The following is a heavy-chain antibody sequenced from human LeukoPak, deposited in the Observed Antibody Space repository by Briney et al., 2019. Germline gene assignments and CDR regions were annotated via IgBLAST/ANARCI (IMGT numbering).Heavy chain of an antibody. CDR2: ISATGGTI. CDR3: ARGENTYIDY. V-gene: IGHV3-9*01. J-gene: IGHJ4*02. CDR1: GFTFDDYA. Sequence: GGSLRLSCAASGFTFDDYAMHWVRQAPGKGLEWVSYISATGGTIYYADSVKGRFTISRDNAKDTLYLQMNSLRAEDTAVYYCARGENTYIDYWGQGTLVTVSS. D-gene: IGHD3-16*01.